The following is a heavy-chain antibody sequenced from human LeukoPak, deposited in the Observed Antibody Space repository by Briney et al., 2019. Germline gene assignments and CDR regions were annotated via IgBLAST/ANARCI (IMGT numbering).Heavy chain of an antibody. V-gene: IGHV4-31*03. J-gene: IGHJ3*02. Sequence: SETLSLTCTVSGGSISSGGYYWSWIRQHPVKGLEWIGYIYYSGSTYYNPSLKSRVTISVDTSKNQFSLKLSSVTAADTAVYYCATGYCSSTSCYSLFDAFDIWGQGTMVTVSS. CDR3: ATGYCSSTSCYSLFDAFDI. CDR1: GGSISSGGYY. CDR2: IYYSGST. D-gene: IGHD2-2*02.